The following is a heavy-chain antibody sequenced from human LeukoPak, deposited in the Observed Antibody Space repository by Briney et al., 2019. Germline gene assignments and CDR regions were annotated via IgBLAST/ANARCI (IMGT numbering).Heavy chain of an antibody. CDR1: GYTFTSYG. CDR2: ISAYNGNT. Sequence: ASVKVSCRASGYTFTSYGISWVRQAPGQGLEWMGWISAYNGNTNYAQKLQGRVTMTTDTSTSTAYMELRSLRSDDTAVYYCARGGRKITVVRGVITAFDIWGQGTMVTVSS. CDR3: ARGGRKITVVRGVITAFDI. V-gene: IGHV1-18*01. D-gene: IGHD3-10*01. J-gene: IGHJ3*02.